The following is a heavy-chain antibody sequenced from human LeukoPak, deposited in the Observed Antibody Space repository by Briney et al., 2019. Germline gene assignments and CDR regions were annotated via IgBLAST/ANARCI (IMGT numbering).Heavy chain of an antibody. D-gene: IGHD4-17*01. Sequence: SQTLSLTCTVSGGSISSGSYYWSWIRQPAGKGLEWIGRIYTSGSTNYNPSLKSRVTMSVDTSKSQFSLKLTSVTAADTAVYYCARGPTTVTRAFDYWGQGTLVTVSS. CDR3: ARGPTTVTRAFDY. CDR2: IYTSGST. V-gene: IGHV4-61*02. CDR1: GGSISSGSYY. J-gene: IGHJ4*02.